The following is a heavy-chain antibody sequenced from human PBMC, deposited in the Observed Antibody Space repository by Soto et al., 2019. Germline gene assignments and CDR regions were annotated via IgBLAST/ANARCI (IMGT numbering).Heavy chain of an antibody. V-gene: IGHV3-74*01. J-gene: IGHJ5*01. D-gene: IGHD4-4*01. CDR3: GTVFDL. Sequence: EEQVVESGGGLVQPGGSLRLSCAASGFIFTGHWMHWVRQGPGKGLDWVSGINNDGGATFYAASVKGRFTLSRDNSNNMVYLQMNRLGAEDSAVYYCGTVFDLWGQGTQVTVSS. CDR1: GFIFTGHW. CDR2: INNDGGAT.